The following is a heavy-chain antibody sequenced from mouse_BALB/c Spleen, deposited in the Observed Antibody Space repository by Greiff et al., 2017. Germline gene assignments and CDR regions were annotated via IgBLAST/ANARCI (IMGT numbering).Heavy chain of an antibody. CDR1: GFTFSSFG. J-gene: IGHJ2*01. CDR3: ARSASYYGYDGYYFDY. Sequence: EVKLVESGGGLVQPGGSRKLSCAASGFTFSSFGMHWVRQAPEKGLEWVAYISSGSSTIYYADTVKGRFTISRDNPKNTLFLQMTSLRSEDTAMYYCARSASYYGYDGYYFDYWGQGTTLTVSS. D-gene: IGHD2-9*01. V-gene: IGHV5-17*02. CDR2: ISSGSSTI.